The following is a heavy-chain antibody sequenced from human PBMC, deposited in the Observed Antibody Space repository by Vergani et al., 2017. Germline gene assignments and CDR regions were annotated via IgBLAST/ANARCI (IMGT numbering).Heavy chain of an antibody. CDR2: LSYDGTNK. CDR1: GFSFSPYA. J-gene: IGHJ3*02. CDR3: AGVLVDTTMADAFDI. D-gene: IGHD5-18*01. Sequence: HVQLVESGGGVVQPGRSLRLSCAASGFSFSPYAMHWLRQAPGKGLEWVALLSYDGTNKYYADAVKGRFTISRDNSKNTLYLQMNSLGSEDTAVYYCAGVLVDTTMADAFDIWGRGTMVTVSS. V-gene: IGHV3-30*04.